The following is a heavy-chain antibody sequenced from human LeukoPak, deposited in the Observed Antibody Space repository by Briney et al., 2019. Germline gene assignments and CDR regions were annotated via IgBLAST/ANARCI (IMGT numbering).Heavy chain of an antibody. J-gene: IGHJ4*02. Sequence: SETLSLTCTVSGASVSSGSSYWGWIRQPPGKGLEWIGYIFYSGTTNYSPSLKSRVTMSLDTSENQFSLKLSSVTAADTAVYYCARVGRTVPAAIANFFDYWGQGTLVTVSS. CDR2: IFYSGTT. CDR1: GASVSSGSSY. CDR3: ARVGRTVPAAIANFFDY. V-gene: IGHV4-61*01. D-gene: IGHD2-2*02.